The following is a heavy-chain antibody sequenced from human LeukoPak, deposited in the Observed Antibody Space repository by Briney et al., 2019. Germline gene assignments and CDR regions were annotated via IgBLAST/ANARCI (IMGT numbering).Heavy chain of an antibody. J-gene: IGHJ6*03. D-gene: IGHD6-6*01. Sequence: SETLSLTCTVSGASISSYYWSWIRQPAGKGLEWIGRIYTSGSTNYNPSLKSRVTMSVDTSKNQFSLKLSSVTAADTAVYYCARVSRRGEGSSPSSQYYYYYYMDVWGRGTTVTVSS. CDR3: ARVSRRGEGSSPSSQYYYYYYMDV. CDR2: IYTSGST. CDR1: GASISSYY. V-gene: IGHV4-4*07.